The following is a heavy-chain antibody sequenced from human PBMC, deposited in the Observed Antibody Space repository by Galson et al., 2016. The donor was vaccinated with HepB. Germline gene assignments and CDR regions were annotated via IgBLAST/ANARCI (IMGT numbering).Heavy chain of an antibody. Sequence: SLRLSCAASGFTFSSYGMHWVRQAPGKGLEWVAVASYDGSNNYYPDSVKDRFTVSRDNSKNTLYPQMNSLRTEVTAVYYCARDANLAYCRGDCYWFDYWGPGTLVTVSS. CDR2: ASYDGSNN. D-gene: IGHD2-21*02. CDR3: ARDANLAYCRGDCYWFDY. V-gene: IGHV3-30-3*01. J-gene: IGHJ4*02. CDR1: GFTFSSYG.